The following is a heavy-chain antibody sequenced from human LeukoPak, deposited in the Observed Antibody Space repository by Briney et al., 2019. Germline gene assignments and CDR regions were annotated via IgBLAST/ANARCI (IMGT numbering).Heavy chain of an antibody. V-gene: IGHV3-30*18. CDR3: AKDPRHYYYSTQNSPYFDY. D-gene: IGHD3-22*01. CDR2: ISYDGSDK. Sequence: GGSLRLSCAASGFTFSSYGMHWVRQAPGKGLEWVAVISYDGSDKYYADSVKGRFTISRDNSKNTLYLQMNSLRAEDTAVYYCAKDPRHYYYSTQNSPYFDYWGQGTLVTVSS. CDR1: GFTFSSYG. J-gene: IGHJ4*02.